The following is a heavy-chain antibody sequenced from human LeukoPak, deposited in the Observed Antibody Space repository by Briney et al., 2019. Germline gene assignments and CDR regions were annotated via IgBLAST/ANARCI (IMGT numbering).Heavy chain of an antibody. D-gene: IGHD3-22*01. V-gene: IGHV4-59*01. J-gene: IGHJ3*02. Sequence: SETLSLTCTVSGGSISIYYWSWIRQPPGKGLEWIGYIYDSGSTNYNPSLRSRVTISVDTSKNQFSLKLSSVTAADTAVYYCASLTTAEAFDIWGQGTMVTVSS. CDR2: IYDSGST. CDR1: GGSISIYY. CDR3: ASLTTAEAFDI.